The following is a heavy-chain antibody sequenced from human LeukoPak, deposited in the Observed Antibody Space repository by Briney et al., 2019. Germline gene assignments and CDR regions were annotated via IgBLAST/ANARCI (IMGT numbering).Heavy chain of an antibody. CDR1: GFTFSSYS. J-gene: IGHJ4*02. D-gene: IGHD6-19*01. CDR2: ISSSSSYI. Sequence: GGSLRLSCAASGFTFSSYSMNWVRQAPGKGLEWVSSISSSSSYIYYADSVKGRFTISRDNAKNSLYLQMNSLRAEDTAVYYCARAGYSSGFVFDYWGQGTLVTVSS. CDR3: ARAGYSSGFVFDY. V-gene: IGHV3-21*01.